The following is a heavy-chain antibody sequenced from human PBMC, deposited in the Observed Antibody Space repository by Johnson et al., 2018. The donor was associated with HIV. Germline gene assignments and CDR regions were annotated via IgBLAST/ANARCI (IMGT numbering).Heavy chain of an antibody. V-gene: IGHV3-30*18. CDR2: ISYDGTTK. CDR1: GFTFSSYD. D-gene: IGHD1-26*01. Sequence: QMLLVESGGGVVQPGRSLRLSCAASGFTFSSYDMHWVRQAPGKGLAWVAVISYDGTTKYYADSVKGRFTISRDNSKNTLYLQMNSRRAEDTAVYYCAKRYSGSLRDTFDIWGQGTMVTVSS. J-gene: IGHJ3*02. CDR3: AKRYSGSLRDTFDI.